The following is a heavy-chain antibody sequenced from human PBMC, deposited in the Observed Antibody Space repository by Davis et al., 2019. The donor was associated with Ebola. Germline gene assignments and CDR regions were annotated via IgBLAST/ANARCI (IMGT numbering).Heavy chain of an antibody. CDR2: IYHSGST. V-gene: IGHV4-4*02. CDR1: GGSIGSSNW. Sequence: MPSETLSLTCAVSGGSIGSSNWWSRVRQPPGKGLEWIGEIYHSGSTNYNPSLKSRVTISVDKSKNQFSLKLSSVTAADTAVYYCARLDYYYYGMDVWGQGTTVTVSS. J-gene: IGHJ6*02. CDR3: ARLDYYYYGMDV.